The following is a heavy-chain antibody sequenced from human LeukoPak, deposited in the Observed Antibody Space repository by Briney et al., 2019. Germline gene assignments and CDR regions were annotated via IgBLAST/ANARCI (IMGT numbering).Heavy chain of an antibody. CDR1: GGSISSSNW. D-gene: IGHD2-2*01. CDR3: ARDSSISRYNWFDP. Sequence: SETLSLTCAVSGGSISSSNWWSWVRQPPGKGLEWIGEIYHSGSTNYNPSLKSRVTISVDTSKNQFSLKLSSVTAADMAVYYCARDSSISRYNWFDPWGQGTLVTVSS. CDR2: IYHSGST. J-gene: IGHJ5*02. V-gene: IGHV4-4*02.